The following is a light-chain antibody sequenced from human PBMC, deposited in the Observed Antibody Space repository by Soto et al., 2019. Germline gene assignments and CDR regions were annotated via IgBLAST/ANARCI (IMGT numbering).Light chain of an antibody. CDR1: QSVSSNN. CDR2: GAS. V-gene: IGKV3-20*01. Sequence: EIVLTQSPGTLSLYPGERATLSCRASQSVSSNNLAWYQQKPGHAPRLLIYGASRRATGIQDRFSGSGSGTDFTLSIDRLEPEDFAVYSCQQYANSPTSFGPGTKVDIK. J-gene: IGKJ3*01. CDR3: QQYANSPTS.